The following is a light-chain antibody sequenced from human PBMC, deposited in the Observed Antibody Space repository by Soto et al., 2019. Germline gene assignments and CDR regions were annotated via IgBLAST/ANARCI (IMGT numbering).Light chain of an antibody. Sequence: EIVLTQSPGPLSLSPGERATLSCRASQSVSSSYLAWYQQKPGQAPRLLIYGASSRATGIPGRFSGSGSGTDFTLTISRLEPEDFAVYYCQQYGSSPAFGQGTKVDIK. V-gene: IGKV3-20*01. CDR3: QQYGSSPA. J-gene: IGKJ1*01. CDR2: GAS. CDR1: QSVSSSY.